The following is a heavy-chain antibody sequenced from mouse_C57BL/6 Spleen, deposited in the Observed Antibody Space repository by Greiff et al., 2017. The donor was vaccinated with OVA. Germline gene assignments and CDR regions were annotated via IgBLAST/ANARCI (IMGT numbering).Heavy chain of an antibody. CDR3: TTSYGSRYYFDY. CDR2: IDPENGDT. D-gene: IGHD1-1*01. J-gene: IGHJ2*01. Sequence: VQLQQSGAELVRPGASVKLSCTASGFNIKDDYMHWVKQRPEQGLEWIGWIDPENGDTEYASKFQGKATITADTSSNTAYLQLSSLTSEDTAVYYGTTSYGSRYYFDYWGQGTTLTVSS. CDR1: GFNIKDDY. V-gene: IGHV14-4*01.